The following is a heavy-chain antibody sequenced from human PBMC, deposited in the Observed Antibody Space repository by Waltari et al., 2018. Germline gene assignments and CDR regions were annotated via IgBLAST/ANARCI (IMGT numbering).Heavy chain of an antibody. CDR1: GYTLHELS. CDR2: FDPEDGET. Sequence: QVQLVQSGAEVKKPGASVKVSCQVSGYTLHELSMPWVRPAPGQGLGWMGGFDPEDGETIYAQKFQGRVTMTEDTSTDTAYMELSSLRSEDTAVYYCATGYLTLGYCSGGSCYQRDYWGQGTLVTVSS. J-gene: IGHJ4*02. CDR3: ATGYLTLGYCSGGSCYQRDY. D-gene: IGHD2-15*01. V-gene: IGHV1-24*01.